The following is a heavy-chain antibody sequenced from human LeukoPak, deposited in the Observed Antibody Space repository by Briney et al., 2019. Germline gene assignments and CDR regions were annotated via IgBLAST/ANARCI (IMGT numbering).Heavy chain of an antibody. CDR3: ARPSSGWYGGGYFDY. V-gene: IGHV4-39*01. D-gene: IGHD6-19*01. Sequence: GSLRLSCAASGFTFSSSAMSWVRQPPGKGLEWIGSIYYSGSTYYNPSLKSRVTISIDTSKNQFSLKLSSVTAADTAVYYCARPSSGWYGGGYFDYWGQGTLVTVSS. J-gene: IGHJ4*02. CDR1: GFTFSSSA. CDR2: IYYSGST.